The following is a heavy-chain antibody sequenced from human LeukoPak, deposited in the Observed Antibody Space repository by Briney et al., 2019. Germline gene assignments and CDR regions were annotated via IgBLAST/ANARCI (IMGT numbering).Heavy chain of an antibody. CDR2: IYYSGST. J-gene: IGHJ6*03. Sequence: SETLSLTCTVSGGSNSSSSYYWGWIRQPPGKGLEWIGSIYYSGSTYYNPSLKSRVTISVDTSKNQLSLKLSSVTAAGTAVYYCARQTFSGYDVRYYYYMDVWGKGTTVTVSS. V-gene: IGHV4-39*01. CDR1: GGSNSSSSYY. CDR3: ARQTFSGYDVRYYYYMDV. D-gene: IGHD5-12*01.